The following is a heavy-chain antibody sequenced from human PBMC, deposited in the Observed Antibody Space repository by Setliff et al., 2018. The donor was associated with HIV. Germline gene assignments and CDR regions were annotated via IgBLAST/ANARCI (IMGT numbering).Heavy chain of an antibody. J-gene: IGHJ4*02. Sequence: GGSLRLSCAASGFTFRSYEMNWVRQAPGKGLEWVSYISSSGTTIYYADSVKGRFTISRDNRKNSLHLQMNSLRAEDTALYYCAKSSNWNDLDDYWGQGTLVTVSS. V-gene: IGHV3-48*03. CDR3: AKSSNWNDLDDY. CDR1: GFTFRSYE. D-gene: IGHD1-20*01. CDR2: ISSSGTTI.